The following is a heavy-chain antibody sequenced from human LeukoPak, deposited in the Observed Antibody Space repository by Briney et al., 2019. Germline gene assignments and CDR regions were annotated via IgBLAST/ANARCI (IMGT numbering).Heavy chain of an antibody. V-gene: IGHV3-53*01. Sequence: PGGSLRLSCAASGFIVSANPVTWVRQAPGKGLECGSDIYSGGRTYYADSVKGRFTISRDNSKHTVYLQMHSLRREDTAVYYCMWISTGGYWGQGTLVTVSS. CDR3: MWISTGGY. CDR2: IYSGGRT. CDR1: GFIVSANP. J-gene: IGHJ4*02. D-gene: IGHD5-12*01.